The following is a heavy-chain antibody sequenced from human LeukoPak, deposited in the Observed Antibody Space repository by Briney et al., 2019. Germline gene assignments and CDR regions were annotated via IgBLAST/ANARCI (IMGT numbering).Heavy chain of an antibody. CDR1: GYTFTGYY. D-gene: IGHD4-23*01. V-gene: IGHV1-2*02. Sequence: ASVKVSCKASGYTFTGYYMHWVRQAPGQGLEWMGWINPNSGGTNYAQKFQGRVTMTRDTSISTAYMEMSRLRSDDTAVYYCARGLLTGGGNSEHLCWFDPWGQGTLVTVSS. CDR3: ARGLLTGGGNSEHLCWFDP. J-gene: IGHJ5*02. CDR2: INPNSGGT.